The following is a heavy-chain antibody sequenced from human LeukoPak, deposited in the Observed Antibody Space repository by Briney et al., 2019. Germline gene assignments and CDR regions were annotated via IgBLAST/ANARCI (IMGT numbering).Heavy chain of an antibody. CDR2: ISYDGSNK. CDR3: ARDIVVVVAATRPGLYYYGMDV. D-gene: IGHD2-15*01. V-gene: IGHV3-30-3*01. J-gene: IGHJ6*02. Sequence: PGGSLRLPCAASGFTFSSYAMHWVRQAPGKGLEWVAVISYDGSNKYYADSVKGRFTISRDNSKNTLYLQMNSLRAEDTAVYYCARDIVVVVAATRPGLYYYGMDVWGQGTTVTVSS. CDR1: GFTFSSYA.